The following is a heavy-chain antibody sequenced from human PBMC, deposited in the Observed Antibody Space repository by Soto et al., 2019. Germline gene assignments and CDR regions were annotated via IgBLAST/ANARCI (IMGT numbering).Heavy chain of an antibody. V-gene: IGHV3-53*01. J-gene: IGHJ4*02. D-gene: IGHD3-16*01. Sequence: PGGSLRLSCAASGFTASSNYMSWVRQAPGKGLEWVSVIYSGGSTYYADSVKGRFTISRDNSKNTLYLQMNSLRAEDTAVYYCVRPGGDDEGYFDYWGQGTLVTVSS. CDR3: VRPGGDDEGYFDY. CDR1: GFTASSNY. CDR2: IYSGGST.